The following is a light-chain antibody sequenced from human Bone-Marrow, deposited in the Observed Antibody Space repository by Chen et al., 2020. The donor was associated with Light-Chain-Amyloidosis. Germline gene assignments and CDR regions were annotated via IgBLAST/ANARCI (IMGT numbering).Light chain of an antibody. V-gene: IGLV3-21*02. Sequence: SYVLTQPSSVSVAPGHTATIACGGNNIGSTSVHWYRQTPGQALLLVVYVDSDRPSGIPERLSGSNSVNTATLTISRVEAADEADYYCQVLDRSSDRPVFGGGTKLTVL. CDR3: QVLDRSSDRPV. CDR2: VDS. CDR1: NIGSTS. J-gene: IGLJ3*02.